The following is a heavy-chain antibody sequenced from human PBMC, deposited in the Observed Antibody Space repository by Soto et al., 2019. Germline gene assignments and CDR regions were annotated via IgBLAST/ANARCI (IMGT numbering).Heavy chain of an antibody. CDR2: ISYDGSNK. Sequence: GGSLRLSCAASGFTFSSYAMHWVRQAPGKGLEWVAVISYDGSNKYYADSVKGRFTISRDNSKNTLYLQMNSLRAEDTAVYYCARAISGWYSGVGTPLDYWGQGTLVTVSS. J-gene: IGHJ4*02. CDR1: GFTFSSYA. V-gene: IGHV3-30-3*01. CDR3: ARAISGWYSGVGTPLDY. D-gene: IGHD6-19*01.